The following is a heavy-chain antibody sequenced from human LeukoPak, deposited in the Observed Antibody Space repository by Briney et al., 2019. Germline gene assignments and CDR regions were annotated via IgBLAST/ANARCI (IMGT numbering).Heavy chain of an antibody. CDR2: ITGSGDTI. CDR1: GFTFSSYE. Sequence: GGSLRLSCAASGFTFSSYEMNWVRQAPGKGLEWVSYITGSGDTIYYADSVKGRFTISRDTAKNSLYLQMNSLRAEDTAVCYCARRFDHWGQGTLVTVSS. V-gene: IGHV3-48*03. CDR3: ARRFDH. J-gene: IGHJ4*02.